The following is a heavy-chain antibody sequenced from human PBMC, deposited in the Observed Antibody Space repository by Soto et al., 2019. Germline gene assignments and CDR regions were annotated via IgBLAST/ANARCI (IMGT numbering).Heavy chain of an antibody. CDR2: ISSSGST. CDR3: ARDKGPYKGTSNWFDP. CDR1: GDSINSDYHY. V-gene: IGHV4-30-4*08. D-gene: IGHD3-10*01. Sequence: SETLSLTCNVSGDSINSDYHYWSWIRQSPGKGLEWIGSISSSGSTDYTPSLKSRTTISMDTSKNHFSLRLSSVTAADTAVYYCARDKGPYKGTSNWFDPWGQGTLVTSPQ. J-gene: IGHJ5*02.